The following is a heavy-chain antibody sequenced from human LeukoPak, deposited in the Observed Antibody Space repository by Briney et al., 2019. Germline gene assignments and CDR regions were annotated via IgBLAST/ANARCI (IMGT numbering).Heavy chain of an antibody. J-gene: IGHJ6*02. V-gene: IGHV3-21*04. Sequence: PGGSLRLSCAASGFTFSSYSMNWVRQAPGKGLEWVSSISSSSSYIYYADSVKGRFTISRDNSGRSLILQMNTLRTEDTALYYCAKGSIVAAAPYYYAMDVWGQGTTVTVSS. CDR1: GFTFSSYS. D-gene: IGHD2-2*01. CDR3: AKGSIVAAAPYYYAMDV. CDR2: ISSSSSYI.